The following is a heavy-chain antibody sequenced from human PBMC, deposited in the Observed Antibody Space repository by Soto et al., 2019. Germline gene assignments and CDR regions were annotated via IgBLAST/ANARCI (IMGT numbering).Heavy chain of an antibody. CDR2: IGSRGSPI. CDR3: ARVSSSSLFDY. V-gene: IGHV3-11*01. D-gene: IGHD6-6*01. Sequence: VHLVDSGGGLVKPGGSLRLSCAASGFTFSDYFMTWIRQAPGKGLEWVSYIGSRGSPIYYVDSVKGRFTISRDNAKDSLFLHMNSLRAEDTAVSYCARVSSSSLFDYWGQGTLVTVSS. J-gene: IGHJ4*02. CDR1: GFTFSDYF.